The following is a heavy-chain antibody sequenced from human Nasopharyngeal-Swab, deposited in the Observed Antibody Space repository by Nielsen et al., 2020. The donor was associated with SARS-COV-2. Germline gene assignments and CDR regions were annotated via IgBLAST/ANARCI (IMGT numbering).Heavy chain of an antibody. Sequence: SETLSLTCTVSGGSISSYYWGWIRQPPGKGLEWIGYIYYSGSTNYNPSLKSRVTISVDTSKNQFSLKLSSVTAADTAVYYCARGPPRGDAPHAFDIWGQGTMVTVSS. J-gene: IGHJ3*02. CDR3: ARGPPRGDAPHAFDI. CDR2: IYYSGST. CDR1: GGSISSYY. V-gene: IGHV4-59*01. D-gene: IGHD3-10*01.